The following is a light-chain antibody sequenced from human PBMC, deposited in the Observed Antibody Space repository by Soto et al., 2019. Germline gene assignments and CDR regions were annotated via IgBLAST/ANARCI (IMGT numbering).Light chain of an antibody. CDR1: RSVGDY. V-gene: IGKV3-11*01. CDR3: HQRSSWPLT. Sequence: EIVLTQSPATQSLSPGERATLSCRASRSVGDYLAWYQQKPGQSPRLLIYGAPNRATGIPARFSGSGSGTDFTLTINTLEPDDFAVYYCHQRSSWPLTFGGGTRLEIK. J-gene: IGKJ5*01. CDR2: GAP.